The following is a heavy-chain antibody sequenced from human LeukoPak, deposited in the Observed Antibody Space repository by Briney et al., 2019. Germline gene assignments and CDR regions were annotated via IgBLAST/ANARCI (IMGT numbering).Heavy chain of an antibody. CDR2: IYHSGST. V-gene: IGHV4-38-2*02. J-gene: IGHJ4*02. D-gene: IGHD1-26*01. CDR1: GYSISSGYY. Sequence: PSETLSLTCTVSGYSISSGYYWGWIRQPPGKGLEWIGSIYHSGSTYYNASLQSRVTISIDTSKNQFSLRLNSVTAADTAMYFCAKSGGYGLIDYWGQGTRVIVSS. CDR3: AKSGGYGLIDY.